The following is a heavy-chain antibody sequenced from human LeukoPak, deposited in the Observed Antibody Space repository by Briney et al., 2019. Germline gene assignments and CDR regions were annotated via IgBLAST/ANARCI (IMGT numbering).Heavy chain of an antibody. CDR1: GFTFSSYS. D-gene: IGHD6-6*01. V-gene: IGHV3-21*01. J-gene: IGHJ6*03. CDR3: AGPKTDSSSYPPHYYYMDV. CDR2: ISSSSSYI. Sequence: PGGSLRLSCAASGFTFSSYSMNWVRQAPGKGLEWVSSISSSSSYIYYADSVKGRFTISRDDAKNSLYLQMNSLRAEDTAVYYCAGPKTDSSSYPPHYYYMDVWGKGTTVTVSS.